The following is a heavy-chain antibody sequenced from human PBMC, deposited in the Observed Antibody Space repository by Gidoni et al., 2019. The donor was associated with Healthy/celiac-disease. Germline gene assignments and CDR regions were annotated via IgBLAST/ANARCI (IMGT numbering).Heavy chain of an antibody. CDR2: IYYSGST. V-gene: IGHV4-39*02. Sequence: QLQLQESGPGLVKPSETLSLTCPVSGGSISSSSYYWGWIRPPPGKGLEWIGSIYYSGSTYYNPSLKSRVTISVDTSKNQFSLKLSSVTAADTAVYYCAREGGTPGYSGYDWNFDYWGQGTLVTVSS. CDR1: GGSISSSSYY. D-gene: IGHD5-12*01. J-gene: IGHJ4*02. CDR3: AREGGTPGYSGYDWNFDY.